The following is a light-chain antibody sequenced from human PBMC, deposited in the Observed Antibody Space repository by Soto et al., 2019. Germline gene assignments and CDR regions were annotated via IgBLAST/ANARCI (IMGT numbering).Light chain of an antibody. V-gene: IGKV3-20*01. J-gene: IGKJ3*01. CDR3: QQYGIV. Sequence: EIVMTQSPATLSVSPGERATLSCRASQSVSSNLAWYQQKPGQAPRLLIYGASSRATGIPDRFSGSGSGTHFTLTISRLEPEDFAVYYCQQYGIVFGPGTKVEIK. CDR1: QSVSSN. CDR2: GAS.